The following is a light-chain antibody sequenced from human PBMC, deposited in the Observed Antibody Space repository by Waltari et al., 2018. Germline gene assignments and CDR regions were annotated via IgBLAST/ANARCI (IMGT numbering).Light chain of an antibody. CDR3: QQYYSTHLT. V-gene: IGKV4-1*01. J-gene: IGKJ4*01. Sequence: DIVLTQTPHSLARSLGEGTTSHITSSKSVFYSSNHKNYLAWYQQKPGQTPKLLIYWASTRESGVPDRFSGSGSGTDFNLTISSLQAEDVAVYSCQQYYSTHLTFGGGTKVEI. CDR1: KSVFYSSNHKNY. CDR2: WAS.